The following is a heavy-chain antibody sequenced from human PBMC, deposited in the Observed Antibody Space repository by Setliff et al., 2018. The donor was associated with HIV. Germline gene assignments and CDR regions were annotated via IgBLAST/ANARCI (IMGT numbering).Heavy chain of an antibody. CDR1: GGSISSSSYY. J-gene: IGHJ6*02. Sequence: TSETLSLTCTVSGGSISSSSYYWGWIRQPPGKGLEWIATIYYSGSTYYNPSLKSRVTISVDTSKNQFSLKLSSVTAADTAVYYCARHLEYRGAYYYYYGMDVWGQGTTVTVSS. CDR2: IYYSGST. D-gene: IGHD2-2*02. V-gene: IGHV4-39*01. CDR3: ARHLEYRGAYYYYYGMDV.